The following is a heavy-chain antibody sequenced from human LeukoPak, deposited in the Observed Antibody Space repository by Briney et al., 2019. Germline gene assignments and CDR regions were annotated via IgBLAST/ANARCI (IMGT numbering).Heavy chain of an antibody. CDR1: GGSFSGYY. CDR2: INHSGST. CDR3: ARGGPKQLGRHFDY. Sequence: SETLSLTCAAYGGSFSGYYWSWIRQPPGKGLEWIGEINHSGSTNYNPSLKSRVTISVDTSKNQFSLKLSSVTAADTAVYYCARGGPKQLGRHFDYWGQGTLVTVSS. J-gene: IGHJ4*02. V-gene: IGHV4-34*01. D-gene: IGHD6-13*01.